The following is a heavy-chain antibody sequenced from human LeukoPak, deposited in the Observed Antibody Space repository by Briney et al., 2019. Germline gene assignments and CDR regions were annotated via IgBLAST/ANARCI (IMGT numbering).Heavy chain of an antibody. J-gene: IGHJ4*02. V-gene: IGHV3-23*01. CDR1: GFSFRSYP. Sequence: GGSLRLSCAASGFSFRSYPVRWVRQAPGKGLEWVSSIGFGGDTYYADSVKGRFTISRHNSKHTLYLQMNSLRGEDSAVYYCAKDKAPDGRWEVDSWGQGTLVTVSS. D-gene: IGHD1-26*01. CDR3: AKDKAPDGRWEVDS. CDR2: IGFGGDT.